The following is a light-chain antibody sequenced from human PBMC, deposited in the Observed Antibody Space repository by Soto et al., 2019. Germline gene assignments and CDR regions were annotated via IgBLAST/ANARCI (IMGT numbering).Light chain of an antibody. CDR1: SSDVGGYNY. J-gene: IGLJ2*01. CDR3: SSYTSSSTAVV. CDR2: EVS. Sequence: QSALTQPASVSGSPGQSITISCTGTSSDVGGYNYVSWHQQHPGKAPKLMIYEVSNRPSGVSNRFSGSKSGNTASLTISGLQDEDEADYYCSSYTSSSTAVVFGGGTKLTVL. V-gene: IGLV2-14*01.